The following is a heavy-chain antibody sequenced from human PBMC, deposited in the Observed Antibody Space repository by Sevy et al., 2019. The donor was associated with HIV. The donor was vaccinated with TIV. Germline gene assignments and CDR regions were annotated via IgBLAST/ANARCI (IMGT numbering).Heavy chain of an antibody. CDR3: ARISSSPRAYYYYFGMDV. D-gene: IGHD6-6*01. V-gene: IGHV5-51*01. Sequence: GESLKISCKGSEYNFTNYWIGWVRQMPGKGLEWMGIIYPGDSGTGYSPSFQDQVTISADKSISTAYLQWSSLKASDTAMYYCARISSSPRAYYYYFGMDVWGQGTTVTVSS. J-gene: IGHJ6*02. CDR1: EYNFTNYW. CDR2: IYPGDSGT.